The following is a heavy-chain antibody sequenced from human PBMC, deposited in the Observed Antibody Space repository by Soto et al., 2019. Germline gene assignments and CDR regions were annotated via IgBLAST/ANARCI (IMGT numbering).Heavy chain of an antibody. CDR2: ISYDGSNK. J-gene: IGHJ4*02. Sequence: QVQLVESGGGVVQPGRSLRLSCAASGFTFSSYGMHWVRQAPGKGLEWVAVISYDGSNKYYADSVKDRFTISRDNSKNTLYLQVNSLRTEDTAVYYCAKDPGSYGDYGGHFDYWGQGTLVTVSS. CDR3: AKDPGSYGDYGGHFDY. CDR1: GFTFSSYG. V-gene: IGHV3-30*18. D-gene: IGHD4-17*01.